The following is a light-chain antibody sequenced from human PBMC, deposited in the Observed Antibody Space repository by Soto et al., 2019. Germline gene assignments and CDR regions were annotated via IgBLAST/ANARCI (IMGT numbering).Light chain of an antibody. V-gene: IGKV2-30*01. CDR2: KVS. CDR1: QSLVYSDGNTY. CDR3: MQAAQWPFT. J-gene: IGKJ5*01. Sequence: DVVMTQSPLSQPVTLGQPASISCRSSQSLVYSDGNTYLSWFQQRPGQSPRRLIYKVSKRDSGVPDRFSGSESGTNFTLKISSVEAEDVGVYYCMQAAQWPFTFGQGTRLEIK.